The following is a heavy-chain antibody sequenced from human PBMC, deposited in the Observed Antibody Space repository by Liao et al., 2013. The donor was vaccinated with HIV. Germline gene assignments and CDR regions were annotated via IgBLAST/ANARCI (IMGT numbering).Heavy chain of an antibody. CDR1: GGSISSYS. Sequence: QVQLQESGPGLVKPSKTLSLTCSVSGGSISSYSWSWVRQPPGKGLELGLGLSLTVGAPTTARPSRARVIISLDSYKNQFSLKLSSVTAADTAVYYCARGLXGSGSYYTSWGQGTLVDRLL. V-gene: IGHV4-59*12. CDR2: SLTVGAP. J-gene: IGHJ4*02. D-gene: IGHD3-10*01. CDR3: ARGLXGSGSYYTS.